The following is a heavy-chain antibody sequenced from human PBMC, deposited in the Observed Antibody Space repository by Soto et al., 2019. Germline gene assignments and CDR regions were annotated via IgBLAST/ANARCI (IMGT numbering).Heavy chain of an antibody. D-gene: IGHD1-26*01. CDR1: GYTFTSYG. Sequence: ASVKVSCKASGYTFTSYGISWGRQAPGQGLEWMGWSSAYNGNTNYAQKLQGRVTMTTDTSTSTAYMELRSLRSADTAVYYCARVEGWEGQTGMDVWGQGTTVTVSS. CDR2: SSAYNGNT. J-gene: IGHJ6*02. V-gene: IGHV1-18*04. CDR3: ARVEGWEGQTGMDV.